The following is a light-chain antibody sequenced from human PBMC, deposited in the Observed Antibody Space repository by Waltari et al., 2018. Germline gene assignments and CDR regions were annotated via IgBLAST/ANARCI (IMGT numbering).Light chain of an antibody. J-gene: IGLJ2*01. Sequence: QSALTQPASVSGSPGQSITISCTGTSSDVGSYNLASWFQRHLGKAPELLIYEGTMRPSEVSNLISGSKSGNTASLTISGLQAGDEADYYCCSYASMSTIIFGGGTKLTIL. CDR2: EGT. CDR1: SSDVGSYNL. V-gene: IGLV2-23*01. CDR3: CSYASMSTII.